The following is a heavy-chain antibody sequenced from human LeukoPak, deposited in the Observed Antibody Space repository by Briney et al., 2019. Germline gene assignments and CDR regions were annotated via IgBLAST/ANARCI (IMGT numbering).Heavy chain of an antibody. J-gene: IGHJ5*02. CDR3: ARLGYYDSSGYYFRGWFDP. D-gene: IGHD3-22*01. V-gene: IGHV4-59*08. CDR1: GGSISSYY. CDR2: IYYSGST. Sequence: SETLSVTCTVSGGSISSYYWSWIRQPPGKGLEWIGYIYYSGSTNYNPSLKSRVTISVDTSKNQFSLKLSSVTAADTAVYYCARLGYYDSSGYYFRGWFDPWGQGTLVTVSS.